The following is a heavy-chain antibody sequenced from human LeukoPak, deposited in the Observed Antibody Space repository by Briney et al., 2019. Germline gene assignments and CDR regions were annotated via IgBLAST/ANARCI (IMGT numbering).Heavy chain of an antibody. D-gene: IGHD3-10*01. Sequence: APVKVSCKASGYTFTSYDINWLRQATGQGLEWMGWMNPNSGNTGYAQKFQGRVTITRNTSISTAYMELSSLRSEDTAVYYCARGSVWFGETHYWGQGTLVTVSS. CDR2: MNPNSGNT. J-gene: IGHJ4*02. V-gene: IGHV1-8*03. CDR3: ARGSVWFGETHY. CDR1: GYTFTSYD.